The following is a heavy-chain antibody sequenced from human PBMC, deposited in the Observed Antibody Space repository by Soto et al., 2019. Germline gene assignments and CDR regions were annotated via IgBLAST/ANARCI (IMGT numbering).Heavy chain of an antibody. V-gene: IGHV3-48*02. J-gene: IGHJ4*02. D-gene: IGHD6-19*01. Sequence: EVQLVESGGDLVQRGGSLRLSCVASGFTFSVYSMNWVRQAPGKGLEWFSYITSDTKTIKYADSVKGRFTISRDNAKNSGYLQMNSLRDEDTGVYYCARSVEGHFDYWGQGTVVTVSS. CDR2: ITSDTKTI. CDR1: GFTFSVYS. CDR3: ARSVEGHFDY.